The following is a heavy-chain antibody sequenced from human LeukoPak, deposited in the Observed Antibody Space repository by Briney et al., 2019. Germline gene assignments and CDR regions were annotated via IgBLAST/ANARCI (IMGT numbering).Heavy chain of an antibody. CDR1: GFTFNTYS. CDR3: ARGHSSGWYYFDY. D-gene: IGHD6-19*01. J-gene: IGHJ4*02. CDR2: ISSSSSYI. Sequence: GGSLRLSCAASGFTFNTYSMNWVRQAPGKGLEWVSFISSSSSYIYYADSLKGRFTISRDNARNSLYLQMNSLRAEDTAVYYCARGHSSGWYYFDYWGREPWSPSPQ. V-gene: IGHV3-21*01.